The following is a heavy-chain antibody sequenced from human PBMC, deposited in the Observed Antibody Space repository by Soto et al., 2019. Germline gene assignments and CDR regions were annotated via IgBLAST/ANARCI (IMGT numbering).Heavy chain of an antibody. J-gene: IGHJ3*02. CDR1: GFTFSSYG. D-gene: IGHD6-19*01. CDR2: IWYDGSNK. V-gene: IGHV3-33*01. CDR3: ARGHSGWYSPDAFDI. Sequence: GGSLRLSCAASGFTFSSYGMHWVRQAPGKGLEWVAVIWYDGSNKYYADSVKGRFTISRDNSKNTLYLQMNSLRAEDTAVYYCARGHSGWYSPDAFDIWGQGTMVTVSS.